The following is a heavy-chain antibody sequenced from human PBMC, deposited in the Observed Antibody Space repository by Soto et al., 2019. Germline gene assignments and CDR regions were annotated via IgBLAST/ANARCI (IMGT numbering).Heavy chain of an antibody. CDR2: MSANNGNT. CDR1: VYTFTSYD. D-gene: IGHD3-10*01. CDR3: ARGVGSGSYYNQYNWFDP. V-gene: IGHV1-18*01. J-gene: IGHJ5*02. Sequence: ASVKVSCKASVYTFTSYDINWVRQAPGQGLEWMGWMSANNGNTKYAQKLQGRVTMTTDTSTSTAYMELRSLRSDDTAVYYCARGVGSGSYYNQYNWFDPWGQGTLVTVS.